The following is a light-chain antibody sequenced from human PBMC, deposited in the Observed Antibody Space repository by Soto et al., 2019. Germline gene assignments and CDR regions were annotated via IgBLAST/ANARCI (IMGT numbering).Light chain of an antibody. J-gene: IGKJ1*01. CDR1: QSVLYSSNNKNY. V-gene: IGKV4-1*01. CDR2: WAS. Sequence: EIVMTQSPDSLAVSLGERATINCKSSQSVLYSSNNKNYLAWYQQKPGQPPKALIYWASTRESGVPDRFSGSGSGTDFTLTISSPQAEYVAVYHCQQYYNTPWPVGQGTKVDIK. CDR3: QQYYNTPWP.